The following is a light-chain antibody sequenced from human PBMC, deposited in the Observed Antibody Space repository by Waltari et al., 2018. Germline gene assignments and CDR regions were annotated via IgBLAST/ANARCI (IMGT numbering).Light chain of an antibody. J-gene: IGKJ1*01. CDR3: QQFFGTPWT. Sequence: DIVLTQSPDSLPVSLGERATINCKSSQNILYNSNNKNYLAWYQQKPGQPPKLLIYWASTRQFGVPERFSGSGSGTDFTLTISSLQAEDVAVYYCQQFFGTPWTFGQGTKV. V-gene: IGKV4-1*01. CDR1: QNILYNSNNKNY. CDR2: WAS.